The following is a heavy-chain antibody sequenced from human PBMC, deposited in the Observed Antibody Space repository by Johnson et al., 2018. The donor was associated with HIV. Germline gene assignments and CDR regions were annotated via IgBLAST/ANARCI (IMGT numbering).Heavy chain of an antibody. Sequence: VQLVESGGGVVQPGRSLRLSCAASGFIFDDYAMHWVRQAPGKGLEWVSGNSWNSGSKGYADSVKGRFPISRDNAKNSLYLQLNSLRAEDTALYYCAKEASSGPDAFDIWGQGTMVTVSS. V-gene: IGHV3-9*01. CDR3: AKEASSGPDAFDI. CDR2: NSWNSGSK. J-gene: IGHJ3*02. D-gene: IGHD6-19*01. CDR1: GFIFDDYA.